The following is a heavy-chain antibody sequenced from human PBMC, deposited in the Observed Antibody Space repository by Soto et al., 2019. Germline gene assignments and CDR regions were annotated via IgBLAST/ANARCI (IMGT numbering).Heavy chain of an antibody. CDR1: GFTFSSYG. V-gene: IGHV3-30*03. J-gene: IGHJ1*01. CDR3: ATKVQRTMRYFQH. D-gene: IGHD3-22*01. Sequence: GGSLRLSCAASGFTFSSYGMHWVRQAPGKGLEWVAVISYDGSNKYYADSVKGRFTISRDNSKNTLYLQMNSLRAEDTAVYYCATKVQRTMRYFQHWGQGTLVTVSS. CDR2: ISYDGSNK.